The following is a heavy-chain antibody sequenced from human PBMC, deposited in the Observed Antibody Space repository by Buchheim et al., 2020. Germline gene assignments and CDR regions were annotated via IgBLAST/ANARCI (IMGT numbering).Heavy chain of an antibody. CDR3: ARHEDCTNGVCAPLGYFDL. D-gene: IGHD2-8*01. Sequence: QLQLQESGPGLVKPSETLSLTCTVSGGSISSSSYYWGWIRQPPGKGLEWIGSIYYSGSTYYNPSLKSRVTISVDTSKNQFSLKLSSVTAADTAVYYCARHEDCTNGVCAPLGYFDLWGRGTL. CDR1: GGSISSSSYY. V-gene: IGHV4-39*01. CDR2: IYYSGST. J-gene: IGHJ2*01.